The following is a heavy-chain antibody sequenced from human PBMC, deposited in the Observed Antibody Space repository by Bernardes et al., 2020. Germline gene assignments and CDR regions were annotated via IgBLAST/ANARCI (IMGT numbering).Heavy chain of an antibody. CDR1: GFNFASHA. D-gene: IGHD3-3*01. Sequence: GGSLRLSCEGSGFNFASHAMSWVRQAPGKELEWVSVVSRGSKRKYYRDSVKGRFTISRENSNSTVYLEMKDLRVEDTAVYYCARVKLAAVEWVPCRFDLWGHGSLVIVSS. CDR3: ARVKLAAVEWVPCRFDL. CDR2: VSRGSKRK. V-gene: IGHV3-23*03. J-gene: IGHJ5*02.